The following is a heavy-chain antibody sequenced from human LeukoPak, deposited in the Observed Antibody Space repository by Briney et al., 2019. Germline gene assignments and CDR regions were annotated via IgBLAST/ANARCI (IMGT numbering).Heavy chain of an antibody. V-gene: IGHV4-59*12. CDR3: ARDGWWWAMNFDY. D-gene: IGHD2-21*01. J-gene: IGHJ4*02. CDR1: GGSISRYY. Sequence: PSETLSLTCTVSGGSISRYYWTWIRQPPGKGLEWIGYIYYSGSTKYNPSLTSRVTISVDTSKNQFSLKLSSVTAADTAVYYCARDGWWWAMNFDYWGQGTLVTVSS. CDR2: IYYSGST.